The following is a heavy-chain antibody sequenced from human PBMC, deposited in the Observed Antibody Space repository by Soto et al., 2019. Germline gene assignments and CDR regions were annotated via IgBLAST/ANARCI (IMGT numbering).Heavy chain of an antibody. Sequence: GGSLRLSCAASGFTFSSYWMSWVRQAPGKGLEWVANIKQDGSEKYYVDSVKGRFTISRDNAKNSLYLQMNSLRAEDTAVYYCARVRFLERSWFDPWGQGTLVTVSS. J-gene: IGHJ5*02. V-gene: IGHV3-7*01. CDR3: ARVRFLERSWFDP. CDR2: IKQDGSEK. CDR1: GFTFSSYW. D-gene: IGHD3-3*01.